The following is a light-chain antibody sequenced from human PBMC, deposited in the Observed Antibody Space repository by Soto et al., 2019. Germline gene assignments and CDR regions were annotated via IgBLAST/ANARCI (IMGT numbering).Light chain of an antibody. CDR3: QQYETSPRT. Sequence: EIVLTQSPGTLSLSPGERATLSCRASQSVASSYLAWYQQKPGQAPRLLIFGASSRATGVPDRFSGRGSGTDFTLTNRRLEPEDFAVYYCQQYETSPRTFGQGT. CDR2: GAS. V-gene: IGKV3-20*01. J-gene: IGKJ1*01. CDR1: QSVASSY.